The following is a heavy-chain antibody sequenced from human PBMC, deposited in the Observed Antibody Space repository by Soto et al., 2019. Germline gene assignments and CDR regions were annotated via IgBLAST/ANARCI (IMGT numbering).Heavy chain of an antibody. J-gene: IGHJ4*02. V-gene: IGHV4-59*12. CDR3: ARTRYDSSGYYPYYFDY. CDR2: IYYSGST. D-gene: IGHD3-22*01. Sequence: SETLSLTCTVSGGSISSYYWSWIRQPPGKGLEWIGYIYYSGSTNYNPSLKSRVTISVDTSKNQFSLKLSSVTAADTAVYYRARTRYDSSGYYPYYFDYWGQGTLVTVSS. CDR1: GGSISSYY.